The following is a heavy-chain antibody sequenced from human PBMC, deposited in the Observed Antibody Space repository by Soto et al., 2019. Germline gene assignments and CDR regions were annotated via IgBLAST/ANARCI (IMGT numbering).Heavy chain of an antibody. CDR1: GFTVSSNY. V-gene: IGHV3-53*01. Sequence: EVQLVESGGGLIQPGGSLRLSCAASGFTVSSNYMSWVRQAPGKGLEGVSVIYSGGSTYYADSVKGRFTISRDNSKNTLYLQMNSLRAEDTAVYYCARASSSWFFYFDYWGQGTLVTVSS. J-gene: IGHJ4*02. CDR2: IYSGGST. CDR3: ARASSSWFFYFDY. D-gene: IGHD6-13*01.